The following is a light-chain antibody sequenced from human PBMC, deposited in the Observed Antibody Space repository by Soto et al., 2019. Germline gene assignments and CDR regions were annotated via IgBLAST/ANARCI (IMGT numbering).Light chain of an antibody. V-gene: IGKV1-5*01. Sequence: DIRMTQSPSTLSGSVGDRVTITCRASQSISSLLAWHQKKPGKAPKLLIYDASSLESGVPSSFSGSGSGTEFTLTISRMQPDDFATYYCQQYNSYTFGQGTKVDIK. J-gene: IGKJ1*01. CDR2: DAS. CDR3: QQYNSYT. CDR1: QSISSL.